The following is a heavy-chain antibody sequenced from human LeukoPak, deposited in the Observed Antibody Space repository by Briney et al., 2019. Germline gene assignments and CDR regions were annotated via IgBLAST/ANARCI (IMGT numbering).Heavy chain of an antibody. CDR3: ARHLGYGSGSYYTRVKRPYYYMDV. V-gene: IGHV4-34*01. D-gene: IGHD3-10*01. CDR2: INHSGST. J-gene: IGHJ6*03. CDR1: GGSFSGYY. Sequence: SETLSLTCAVYGGSFSGYYWSWIRQPPGKGLEWIGEINHSGSTNYNPSLKSRVTISVDTSKNQFSLKLSSVTAADTAVYYCARHLGYGSGSYYTRVKRPYYYMDVWGKGTTVTISS.